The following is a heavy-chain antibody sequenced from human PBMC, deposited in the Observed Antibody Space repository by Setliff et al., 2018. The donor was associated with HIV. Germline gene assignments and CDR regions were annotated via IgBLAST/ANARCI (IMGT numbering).Heavy chain of an antibody. CDR1: GRSFSGYY. CDR3: ARGWGHDGFDF. Sequence: SETLSLTCAVYGRSFSGYYWNWIRQSPGKGLEWIGEINHSGGTNYNPSLKSRVTMSIDTSKNQFSLNVSSVTAADTAVYCCARGWGHDGFDFWGQGTMVTVSS. CDR2: INHSGGT. V-gene: IGHV4-34*01. J-gene: IGHJ3*01. D-gene: IGHD7-27*01.